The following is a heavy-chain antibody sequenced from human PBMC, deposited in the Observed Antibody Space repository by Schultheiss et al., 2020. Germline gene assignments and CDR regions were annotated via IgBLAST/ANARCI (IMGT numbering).Heavy chain of an antibody. D-gene: IGHD1-26*01. CDR1: GDSVSSNSAA. V-gene: IGHV6-1*01. CDR2: TYYRSKWYN. CDR3: AAGGATRYYYYYGMDV. J-gene: IGHJ6*02. Sequence: SQTLSLTCAISGDSVSSNSAAWNWIRQSPSRGLEWLGRTYYRSKWYNDYAVSVKSRITINPDTSKNQFSLQLNSVTPEDTAVYYCAAGGATRYYYYYGMDVWGQGTTVTVSS.